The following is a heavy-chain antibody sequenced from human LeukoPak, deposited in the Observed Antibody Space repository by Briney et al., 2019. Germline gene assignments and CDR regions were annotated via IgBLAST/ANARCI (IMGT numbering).Heavy chain of an antibody. Sequence: GGSLRLSCAASGFTFSSYWMSWVRQAPGKGLEWVANIKQDGSEKYYVDSVKGRFTISRDNAKNSLYLQMNSLRAEDTAVYYCTTEGYIYGHHALDIWGQGTMVTVSS. D-gene: IGHD5-18*01. CDR1: GFTFSSYW. J-gene: IGHJ3*02. CDR3: TTEGYIYGHHALDI. V-gene: IGHV3-7*01. CDR2: IKQDGSEK.